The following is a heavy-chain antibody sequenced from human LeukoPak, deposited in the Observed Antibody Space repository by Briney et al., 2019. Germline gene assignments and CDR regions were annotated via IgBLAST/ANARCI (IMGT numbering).Heavy chain of an antibody. V-gene: IGHV3-64D*09. Sequence: PGGSLRLSCAASGFTFSSFGMHWVRLAPGTGLEYVSGTSSNGGSTYYADSMKGRFTISRDNSKNTLYLQMSSLRPEDTAVYYCVKDWVATIVAPRHFDYWGQGTLVAVSS. D-gene: IGHD5-24*01. CDR3: VKDWVATIVAPRHFDY. CDR2: TSSNGGST. J-gene: IGHJ4*02. CDR1: GFTFSSFG.